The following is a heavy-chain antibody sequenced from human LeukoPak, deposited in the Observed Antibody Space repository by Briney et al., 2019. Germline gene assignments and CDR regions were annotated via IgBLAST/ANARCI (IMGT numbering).Heavy chain of an antibody. J-gene: IGHJ4*02. CDR3: ARASIAVAAGLQY. Sequence: PGGSLRLSCAASGFTFSSYSMNWVRQAPGKGLEWVSSISSSSSYIYYADSVKGRFTISRDNAKNSLYLRMNSLRAEDTAVYYCARASIAVAAGLQYWGQGTLVTVSS. CDR2: ISSSSSYI. CDR1: GFTFSSYS. V-gene: IGHV3-21*01. D-gene: IGHD6-19*01.